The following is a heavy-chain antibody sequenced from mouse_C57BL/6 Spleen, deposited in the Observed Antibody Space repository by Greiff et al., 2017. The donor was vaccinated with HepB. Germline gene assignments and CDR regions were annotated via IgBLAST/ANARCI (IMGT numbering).Heavy chain of an antibody. CDR3: ARDHTWDRRYFDV. D-gene: IGHD3-3*01. Sequence: EVQLVESGGGLVKPGGSLKLSCAASGFTFSSYAMSWVRQTPEKRLEWVATISDGGSYTYYPDNVKGRFTISRDNAKNNLYLQMSHLKSEDTAMYYCARDHTWDRRYFDVWGTGTTVTVSS. CDR1: GFTFSSYA. V-gene: IGHV5-4*01. J-gene: IGHJ1*03. CDR2: ISDGGSYT.